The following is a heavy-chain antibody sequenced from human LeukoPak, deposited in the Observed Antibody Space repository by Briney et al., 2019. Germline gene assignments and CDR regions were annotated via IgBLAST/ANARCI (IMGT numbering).Heavy chain of an antibody. Sequence: SETLSLTCTVSGGSVSSGSYYWSWIRQPPGKRLEWIGYIYYSGSTNYNPSLKSRVTISVDTSKNQFSLKLSSVTAADTAVYYCARDRGDYGAFDIWGQGTMVTVSS. CDR2: IYYSGST. CDR1: GGSVSSGSYY. CDR3: ARDRGDYGAFDI. J-gene: IGHJ3*02. V-gene: IGHV4-61*01. D-gene: IGHD4-17*01.